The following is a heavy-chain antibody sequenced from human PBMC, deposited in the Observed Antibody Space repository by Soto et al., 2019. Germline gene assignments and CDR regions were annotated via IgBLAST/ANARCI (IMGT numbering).Heavy chain of an antibody. CDR2: IYYSGST. D-gene: IGHD3-9*01. Sequence: SETLSLTCTVSGGSISSSSYYWGWIRQPPGKGLEWIGSIYYSGSTYYNPSLKSRVTISVDTSKNQFSLKLSSVTAADTAVYYCARSLSGYDILTGYYHYGMDVWGQGTTVTVSS. J-gene: IGHJ6*02. CDR3: ARSLSGYDILTGYYHYGMDV. CDR1: GGSISSSSYY. V-gene: IGHV4-39*01.